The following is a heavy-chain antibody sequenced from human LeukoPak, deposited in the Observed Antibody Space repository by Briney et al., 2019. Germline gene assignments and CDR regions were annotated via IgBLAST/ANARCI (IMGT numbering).Heavy chain of an antibody. CDR1: RGTYCSYA. D-gene: IGHD2-2*01. J-gene: IGHJ5*02. CDR3: ARARPTVKGYCSSTSCLGFDP. V-gene: IGHV1-69*04. CDR2: VIPILGIA. Sequence: SVKVSCKASRGTYCSYAISWVRQAPGQGREWMGRVIPILGIANYAQKFQGRVTMTADKSTSTAYMELSSLRSEDTAVYYCARARPTVKGYCSSTSCLGFDPWGQGTLVTVSA.